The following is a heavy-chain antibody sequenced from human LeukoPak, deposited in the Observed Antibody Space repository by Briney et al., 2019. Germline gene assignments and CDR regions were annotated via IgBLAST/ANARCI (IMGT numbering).Heavy chain of an antibody. CDR3: ARVASLSVIHYYYYAMDV. J-gene: IGHJ6*02. Sequence: GRSLRLYCAASGFTFGTYAMHWVRQAPGKGLEWVAMISYHGRKKLYADSVKGRFSISRDNAENTLFLQMNSLRHDDTAVYYCARVASLSVIHYYYYAMDVWGPGTPVSVSS. D-gene: IGHD2-21*01. CDR2: ISYHGRKK. V-gene: IGHV3-30*04. CDR1: GFTFGTYA.